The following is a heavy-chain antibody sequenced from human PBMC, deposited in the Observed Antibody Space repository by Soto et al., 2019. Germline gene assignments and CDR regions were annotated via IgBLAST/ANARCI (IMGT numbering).Heavy chain of an antibody. J-gene: IGHJ5*02. Sequence: QVQLQESGPGLVKPSETLSLTCTVSGGSISSYYWSWIRQPAGKGLEWIGRIYTSGGTNYNPSLKSRVTMSVDTSKNQYSLKLSSVTAADTAVYYCAREQSLLRGGWFDPWGQGTLVTVSS. CDR3: AREQSLLRGGWFDP. CDR1: GGSISSYY. CDR2: IYTSGGT. V-gene: IGHV4-4*07. D-gene: IGHD3-22*01.